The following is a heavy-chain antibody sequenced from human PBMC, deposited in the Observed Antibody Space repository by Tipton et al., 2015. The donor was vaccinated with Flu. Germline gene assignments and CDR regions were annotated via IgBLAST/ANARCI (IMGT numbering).Heavy chain of an antibody. J-gene: IGHJ4*02. CDR2: INHSGST. CDR1: GGSFSGYY. V-gene: IGHV4-34*01. CDR3: ARPSCSGGSCYSRNGYFDY. D-gene: IGHD2-15*01. Sequence: TLSLTYAVYGGSFSGYYWSWIRQPPGKGLEWIGEINHSGSTNYNPSLKSRVTISVDTSKNQFSLKLSSVTAADTAVYYCARPSCSGGSCYSRNGYFDYWGQGTLVTVSS.